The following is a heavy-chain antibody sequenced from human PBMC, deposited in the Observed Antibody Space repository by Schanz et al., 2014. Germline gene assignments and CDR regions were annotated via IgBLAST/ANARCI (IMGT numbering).Heavy chain of an antibody. Sequence: DVQLLESGGGLVQPGGSLRLSCAASGFTFSNYAMSWVRQAPGKGLEWVANIKQDGSEKYYVDAVKGRFTISRDNSKNTLYLQMNSLRAGDTAVYYCARGTDWNLHYWGQGALVTVSS. D-gene: IGHD1-1*01. CDR2: IKQDGSEK. CDR3: ARGTDWNLHY. CDR1: GFTFSNYA. V-gene: IGHV3-7*04. J-gene: IGHJ4*02.